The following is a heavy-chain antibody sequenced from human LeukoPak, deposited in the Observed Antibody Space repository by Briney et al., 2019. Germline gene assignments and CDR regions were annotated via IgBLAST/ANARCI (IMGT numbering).Heavy chain of an antibody. CDR3: ARDGDHSCGDY. CDR2: IKGDGSKQ. CDR1: GFALCTNL. Sequence: GGALRLSRAAPGFALCTNLKSWGPQAPGEGAGRVANIKGDGSKQNYVDSVKGRFTISRDNAKNSLYLQMYSLTAEDTAVYYCARDGDHSCGDYWGQGTLVTVSS. V-gene: IGHV3-7*01. D-gene: IGHD2-2*01. J-gene: IGHJ4*02.